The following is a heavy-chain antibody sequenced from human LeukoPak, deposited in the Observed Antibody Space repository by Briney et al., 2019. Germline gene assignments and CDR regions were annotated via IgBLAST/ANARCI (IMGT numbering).Heavy chain of an antibody. V-gene: IGHV4-59*01. CDR3: ARWDSSLGKQQ. D-gene: IGHD6-6*01. CDR1: GGSLSSYY. J-gene: IGHJ4*02. CDR2: IYYSGST. Sequence: PSETLSLTCTVSGGSLSSYYWSWIRQPPGKGLEWIGYIYYSGSTNYNPSLKSRVTISVDTSKNQFSLKLSSVTAADTAVYYCARWDSSLGKQQWGQGTLVTVSS.